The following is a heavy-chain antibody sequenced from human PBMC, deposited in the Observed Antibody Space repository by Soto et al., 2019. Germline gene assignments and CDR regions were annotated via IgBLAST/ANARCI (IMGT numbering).Heavy chain of an antibody. J-gene: IGHJ4*02. D-gene: IGHD3-9*01. V-gene: IGHV3-23*01. Sequence: EVQLLQSGGGLEQPGGSLTLSCAASGLTFSNLLMSWVRQAPGKGLEWVSTISGGGDRTYYADPVKGRFTISTDNSKNKLYLQMNSLRPDDTAVYYCAHMTGFDFWGQGTLVTVSS. CDR1: GLTFSNLL. CDR3: AHMTGFDF. CDR2: ISGGGDRT.